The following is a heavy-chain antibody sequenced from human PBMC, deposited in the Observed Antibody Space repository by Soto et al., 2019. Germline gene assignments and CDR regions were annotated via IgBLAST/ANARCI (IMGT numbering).Heavy chain of an antibody. J-gene: IGHJ4*02. CDR3: AKDYTVAADPSSVILFDY. Sequence: EVQVLESGGGLVQRGGSLRLSCAASGFTFNHYAMSWVRQAPGKGLEWVSIIIANGGTFYADSVKGRFTISRDNSKNTVYLQMGSLRVEDTAIYYCAKDYTVAADPSSVILFDYWGQGAWSPSPQ. D-gene: IGHD2-15*01. CDR2: IIANGGT. V-gene: IGHV3-23*01. CDR1: GFTFNHYA.